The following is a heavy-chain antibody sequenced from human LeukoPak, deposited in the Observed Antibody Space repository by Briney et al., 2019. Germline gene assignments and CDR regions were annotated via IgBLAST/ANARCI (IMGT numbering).Heavy chain of an antibody. V-gene: IGHV4-39*01. CDR2: IYYSGST. Sequence: PSETLSLTCTVSGGSISSSSYYWGWIRQPPGKGLEWIGSIYYSGSTYYNPSLKSRVTISVDTSKNQFSLKLSSVTAADTAVYYCARQEIGRRRIAAAGSSRHWFDPWGQGTLVTVSS. D-gene: IGHD6-13*01. CDR3: ARQEIGRRRIAAAGSSRHWFDP. CDR1: GGSISSSSYY. J-gene: IGHJ5*02.